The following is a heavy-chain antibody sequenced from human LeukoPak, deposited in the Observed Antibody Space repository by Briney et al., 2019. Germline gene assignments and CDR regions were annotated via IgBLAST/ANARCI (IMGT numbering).Heavy chain of an antibody. V-gene: IGHV3-74*01. Sequence: GGSLRLSCAAPGFTFSSYSFNWVRQVPGKGLEWVSRVISDGSYTSYADSVKGRFTISRDNAKNSLYLQMNSLRAEDTAVYYCARDPQTGYCSSTSCYYYYGMDVWGQGTTVTVSS. CDR3: ARDPQTGYCSSTSCYYYYGMDV. J-gene: IGHJ6*02. D-gene: IGHD2-2*01. CDR1: GFTFSSYS. CDR2: VISDGSYT.